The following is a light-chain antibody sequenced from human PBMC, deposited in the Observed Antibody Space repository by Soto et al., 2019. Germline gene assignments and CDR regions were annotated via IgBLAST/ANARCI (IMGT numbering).Light chain of an antibody. J-gene: IGKJ4*01. CDR1: QDIAIY. Sequence: IQLTQSPSSLSASVGDRVTITCRASQDIAIYLAWYHQKPGEAPKLLIYAASTLYGGVPSRFSDSRSGTDFALTITSLQAEDVATYYCQQLRMYPSTFGGGTKVEIK. V-gene: IGKV1-9*01. CDR3: QQLRMYPST. CDR2: AAS.